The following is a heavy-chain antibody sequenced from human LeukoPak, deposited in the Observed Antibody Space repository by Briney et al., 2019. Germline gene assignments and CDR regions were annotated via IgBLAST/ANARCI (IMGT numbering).Heavy chain of an antibody. D-gene: IGHD5-12*01. CDR1: GFTFDDYA. CDR3: AKVRVIVATIGPFDY. V-gene: IGHV3-9*01. J-gene: IGHJ4*02. Sequence: GGSLRLSCAASGFTFDDYAMHWVRQAPGKGLEWVSGISWNSGSVGYADSVKGRFTISRDNAKNSLYLQMNSLRAEDTALYYCAKVRVIVATIGPFDYWGQGTLVTVSS. CDR2: ISWNSGSV.